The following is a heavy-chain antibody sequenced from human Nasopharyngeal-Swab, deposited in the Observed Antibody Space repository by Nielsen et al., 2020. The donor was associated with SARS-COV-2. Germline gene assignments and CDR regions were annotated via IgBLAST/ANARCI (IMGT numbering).Heavy chain of an antibody. V-gene: IGHV4-39*01. CDR3: ASYYYDSSDYSYWFDP. Sequence: GSLRLSCTVSGDSISSNSYYWGWIRQSPGKGLEWIGSFSYSGTTYFNPSLKSRVTISLDTSKNQFSVKLSSVTAADTAVYYCASYYYDSSDYSYWFDPWGQGTLVTVSS. D-gene: IGHD3-22*01. CDR2: FSYSGTT. CDR1: GDSISSNSYY. J-gene: IGHJ5*02.